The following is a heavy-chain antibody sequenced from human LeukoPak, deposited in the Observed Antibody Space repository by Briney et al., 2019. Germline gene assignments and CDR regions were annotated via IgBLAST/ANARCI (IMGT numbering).Heavy chain of an antibody. CDR1: GGSFSGCY. V-gene: IGHV4-34*01. Sequence: SETLSPTCAVYGGSFSGCYWSWIRQPPGKGLEWIGEINHSGSTNYNPSLKSRVTISVDTSKNQFSLKLSSVTAADTAVYYCARARRITMIVVAPRAGPFDYWGQGTLVTVSS. J-gene: IGHJ4*02. CDR3: ARARRITMIVVAPRAGPFDY. CDR2: INHSGST. D-gene: IGHD3-22*01.